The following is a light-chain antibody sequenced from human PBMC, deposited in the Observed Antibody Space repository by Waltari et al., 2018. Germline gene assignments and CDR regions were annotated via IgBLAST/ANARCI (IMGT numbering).Light chain of an antibody. V-gene: IGKV3-15*01. J-gene: IGKJ4*01. CDR1: QSVGSN. CDR3: QQYNNWPLA. Sequence: SCRASQSVGSNVAWYQQKPGQAPRLLIYGASTRATGIPARFSGSGSGTEFTLTISSLQSEDFAVYYCQQYNNWPLAFGGGTKVEIK. CDR2: GAS.